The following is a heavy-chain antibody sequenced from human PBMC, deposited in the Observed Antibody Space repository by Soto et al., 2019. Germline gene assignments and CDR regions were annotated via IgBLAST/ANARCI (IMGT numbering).Heavy chain of an antibody. J-gene: IGHJ5*02. CDR1: GFTFSNYN. D-gene: IGHD6-6*01. CDR3: AKPEEEYSSSWGPYNWFGP. V-gene: IGHV3-48*01. Sequence: PGGSLRLSCAAAGFTFSNYNMNWVRQAPGKGLEWVSYISGSSSSTYYADSVKGRFTISRDNSKNTLYLQMNSLRAEDTAVYYCAKPEEEYSSSWGPYNWFGPWGQGTLVTV. CDR2: ISGSSSST.